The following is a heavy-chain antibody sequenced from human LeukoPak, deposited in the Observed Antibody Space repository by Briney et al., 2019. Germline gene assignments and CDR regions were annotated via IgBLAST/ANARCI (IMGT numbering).Heavy chain of an antibody. V-gene: IGHV3-7*03. CDR1: VFIFSSYW. J-gene: IGHJ6*04. D-gene: IGHD2-2*01. Sequence: GGSLRLSCAASVFIFSSYWMSCVREAPGKGLECVTNIKEEGSEKYCVDSVKGRFTISRDNAKNSLYLQTNSLRAEDTAVYYCARRALRYCSSTSCPAQYYGVDVWGKGTTVTVSS. CDR2: IKEEGSEK. CDR3: ARRALRYCSSTSCPAQYYGVDV.